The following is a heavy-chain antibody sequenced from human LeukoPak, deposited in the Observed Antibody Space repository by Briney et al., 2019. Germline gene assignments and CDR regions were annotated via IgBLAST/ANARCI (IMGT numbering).Heavy chain of an antibody. CDR3: AKSVGAPRTYFDY. D-gene: IGHD1-26*01. CDR1: GFTFDDYA. CDR2: ISWNSGSI. Sequence: GGSLRLSCAASGFTFDDYAMHWVRQAPGKGLEWVSGISWNSGSIGYADSVKGRFTISRDNAKNSLYLQMNSLRAEDTAVYYCAKSVGAPRTYFDYWGQGTLVTVSS. J-gene: IGHJ4*02. V-gene: IGHV3-9*01.